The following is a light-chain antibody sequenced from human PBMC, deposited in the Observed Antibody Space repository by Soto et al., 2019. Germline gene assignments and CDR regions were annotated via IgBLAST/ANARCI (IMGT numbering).Light chain of an antibody. Sequence: DIPLTQSPSSLSVSVGDGVTITCRASQSISTYLNWYQQRPGKAPKLLIYAASSLQSGVPPRFSGGGSGTDFTLTISSLQPEDFATYYCQQSYSTLFTFGQGTRLE. V-gene: IGKV1-39*01. CDR1: QSISTY. J-gene: IGKJ5*01. CDR3: QQSYSTLFT. CDR2: AAS.